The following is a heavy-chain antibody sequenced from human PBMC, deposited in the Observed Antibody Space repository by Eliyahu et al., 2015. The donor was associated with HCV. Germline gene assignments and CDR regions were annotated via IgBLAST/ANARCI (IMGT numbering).Heavy chain of an antibody. Sequence: EVQLVESGGGLVQPGRPLRLSCVASGFTFPDYAVSWFRQAPGKGLEWVSFIRSKVYGDMRDYAASVRGRFIISRDDSKSIAYLQMNSLKTEDTAVYYCTRDPHPHCSGHSCPSDYWGQGTLVTVSS. J-gene: IGHJ4*02. CDR1: GFTFPDYA. V-gene: IGHV3-49*03. CDR3: TRDPHPHCSGHSCPSDY. D-gene: IGHD2-15*01. CDR2: IRSKVYGDMR.